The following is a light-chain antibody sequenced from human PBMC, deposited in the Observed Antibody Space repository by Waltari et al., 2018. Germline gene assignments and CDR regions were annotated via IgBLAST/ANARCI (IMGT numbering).Light chain of an antibody. CDR2: DAS. CDR1: QTVSSY. V-gene: IGKV3-11*01. J-gene: IGKJ5*01. Sequence: EIVLTQSPATLSLSPGERATLSCRASQTVSSYLAWYQQKPGQAPRLLIYDASNRATGISARFSGSGSGTAFTLTISSLEPEDFAVYYCQQRSNWPITFGQWTRLEIK. CDR3: QQRSNWPIT.